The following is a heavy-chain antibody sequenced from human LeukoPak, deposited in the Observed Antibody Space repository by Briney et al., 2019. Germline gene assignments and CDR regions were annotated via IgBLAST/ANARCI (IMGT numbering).Heavy chain of an antibody. V-gene: IGHV4-39*07. D-gene: IGHD3-10*01. Sequence: SETLSLTCTVSGGSISSSSYYWGWIRQPPGKGLEWIGSIYYSGSTYYNPPLKSRVTISVDTSKNQFSLKLSSVTAADTAVYYCARDVSPRGGFDYWGQGTLVTVSS. CDR1: GGSISSSSYY. J-gene: IGHJ4*02. CDR2: IYYSGST. CDR3: ARDVSPRGGFDY.